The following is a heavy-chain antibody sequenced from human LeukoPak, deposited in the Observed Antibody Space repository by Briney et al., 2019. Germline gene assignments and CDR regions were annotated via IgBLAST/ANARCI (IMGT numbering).Heavy chain of an antibody. V-gene: IGHV4-39*07. Sequence: SETLSLTCTVSGGSISSSSYYWGWIRQPPGKGLEWIGSIYYSGSTYYNPSLKSRVTISVDTSKNQFSLKLNSVTAADTAVYYCARGGTYSSGIPGWFDPWGQGTLVTVSS. CDR1: GGSISSSSYY. D-gene: IGHD3-22*01. CDR3: ARGGTYSSGIPGWFDP. CDR2: IYYSGST. J-gene: IGHJ5*02.